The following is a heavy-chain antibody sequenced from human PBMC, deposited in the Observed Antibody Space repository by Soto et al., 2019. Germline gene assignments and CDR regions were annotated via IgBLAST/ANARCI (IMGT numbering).Heavy chain of an antibody. D-gene: IGHD4-17*01. CDR3: ARDLEDGEFDY. CDR2: IIPIFGTA. Sequence: ASVKVSCKASGGTFSSYAISWVRQAPGQGLEWMGGIIPIFGTANYAQKFQGRVTMTADESTRTAYMELSSLRSDDTAVYYCARDLEDGEFDYWGQGTLVTVSS. J-gene: IGHJ4*02. CDR1: GGTFSSYA. V-gene: IGHV1-69*13.